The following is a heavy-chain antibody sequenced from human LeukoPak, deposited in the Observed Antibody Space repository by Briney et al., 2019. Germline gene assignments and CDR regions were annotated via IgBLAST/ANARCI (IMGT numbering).Heavy chain of an antibody. Sequence: PSETLSLTCAVYGGSLSGYYWSWIRQPPGKGLEWIGEINHSGSTNYNPSLKSRVTISVDTSKNQFSLKLSSVTAADTAVYYCARGEMYYYGSGSYYNWFDPWGQGTLVTVSS. V-gene: IGHV4-34*01. CDR2: INHSGST. CDR3: ARGEMYYYGSGSYYNWFDP. CDR1: GGSLSGYY. D-gene: IGHD3-10*01. J-gene: IGHJ5*02.